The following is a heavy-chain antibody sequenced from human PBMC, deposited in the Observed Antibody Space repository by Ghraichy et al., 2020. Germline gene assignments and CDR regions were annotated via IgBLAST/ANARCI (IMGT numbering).Heavy chain of an antibody. J-gene: IGHJ6*02. CDR1: GGSISSSNW. V-gene: IGHV4-4*02. CDR3: ARVLYYDILGYYYYGMDV. Sequence: SETLSLTCAVSGGSISSSNWWSWVRQSPGKGLEWIGEIYHSGSTNYNPSLKSRVTISVDKSKNQFSLKLSSVTAADTAVYYCARVLYYDILGYYYYGMDVWGQGTTVTVSS. D-gene: IGHD3-9*01. CDR2: IYHSGST.